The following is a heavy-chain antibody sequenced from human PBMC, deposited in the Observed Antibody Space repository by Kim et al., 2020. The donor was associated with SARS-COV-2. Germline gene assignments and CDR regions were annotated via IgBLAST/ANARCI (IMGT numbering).Heavy chain of an antibody. J-gene: IGHJ3*02. CDR3: ARVRGTYYYDSSGYYYVGHEASLHDAFDI. D-gene: IGHD3-22*01. CDR1: GYTFTSYG. V-gene: IGHV1-18*01. CDR2: ISAYNGNT. Sequence: ASVKVSCKASGYTFTSYGISWVRQAPGQGLECMGWISAYNGNTNYAQKLQGRVTMTTDTSTSTAYMELRSLRSDDTAVYYCARVRGTYYYDSSGYYYVGHEASLHDAFDIWGQGTMVTVSS.